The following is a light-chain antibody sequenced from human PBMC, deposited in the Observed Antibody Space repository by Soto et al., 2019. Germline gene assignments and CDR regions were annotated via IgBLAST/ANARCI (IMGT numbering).Light chain of an antibody. V-gene: IGKV3-20*01. J-gene: IGKJ1*01. CDR1: QSVSSSF. CDR3: QQYGRSPPWT. CDR2: GAS. Sequence: EIVLTQSPGTLSLSPGERVTLSCRASQSVSSSFLAWYQQKPGQPPRLLIYGASSRATGIPDRFSGSGSGTDFTLPISRLEPEDFAAYYCQQYGRSPPWTFGQGTKVDIK.